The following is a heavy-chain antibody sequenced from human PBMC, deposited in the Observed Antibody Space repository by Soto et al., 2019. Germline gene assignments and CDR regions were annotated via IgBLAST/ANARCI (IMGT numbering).Heavy chain of an antibody. CDR1: GFTCSTYS. CDR2: ISGSGNYT. CDR3: AREGINNYNEYYFDS. D-gene: IGHD4-4*01. V-gene: IGHV3-21*01. Sequence: ERHLVESGGGLVTPGGSRRLSCAASGFTCSTYSMNWVRQAAGKGLEWVSSISGSGNYTHYEGFLRGRCTIYRDNAKTSPYLQMNSLRAEDTAVYYCAREGINNYNEYYFDSWGQGTVVTVSS. J-gene: IGHJ4*02.